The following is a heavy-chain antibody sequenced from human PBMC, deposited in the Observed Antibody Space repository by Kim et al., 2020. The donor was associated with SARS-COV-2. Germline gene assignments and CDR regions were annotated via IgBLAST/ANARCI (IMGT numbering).Heavy chain of an antibody. CDR1: GFTFSSYD. V-gene: IGHV3-13*01. J-gene: IGHJ6*02. CDR2: IGTAGDT. CDR3: ARGSHDSSVRGGMDV. Sequence: VGSLRLSCAASGFTFSSYDMHWVRQATGKGLEWVSAIGTAGDTYYPGSVKGRFTISRENAKNSLYLQMNSLRAGDTAVYYCARGSHDSSVRGGMDVWGQGTTVTVSS. D-gene: IGHD3-22*01.